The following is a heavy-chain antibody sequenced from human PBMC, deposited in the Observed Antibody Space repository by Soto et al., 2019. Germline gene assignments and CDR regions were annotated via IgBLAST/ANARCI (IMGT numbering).Heavy chain of an antibody. CDR1: GGTFSSYA. D-gene: IGHD2-2*01. V-gene: IGHV1-69*06. Sequence: SVNVSCKASGGTFSSYAISWVRQAPGQGLEWMGGIIPIFGTANYAQKFQGRVTITADKSTSTAYMELSSLRSEDTAVYYCARVPGRGGTSCYSCYYDGTEVWGNEKTVNVSA. CDR2: IIPIFGTA. CDR3: ARVPGRGGTSCYSCYYDGTEV. J-gene: IGHJ6*04.